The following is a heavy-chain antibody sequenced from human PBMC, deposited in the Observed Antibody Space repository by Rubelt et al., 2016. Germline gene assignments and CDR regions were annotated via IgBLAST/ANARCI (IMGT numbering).Heavy chain of an antibody. D-gene: IGHD6-13*01. CDR1: GGSISSSSYY. V-gene: IGHV4-39*07. CDR2: INHSGST. Sequence: QLQLQESGPGLVKPSETLSLTCTVSGGSISSSSYYWGWIRQPPGKGLEWIGEINHSGSTNYNPSLKSRVTISVDTSKNQFSLKLSSVTAADTAVYYCARGLSDSSSWRKPYYCDYWGQGTLVTVSS. CDR3: ARGLSDSSSWRKPYYCDY. J-gene: IGHJ4*02.